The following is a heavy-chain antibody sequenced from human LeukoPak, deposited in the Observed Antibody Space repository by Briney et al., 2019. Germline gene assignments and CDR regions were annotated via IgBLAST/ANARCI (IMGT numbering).Heavy chain of an antibody. D-gene: IGHD3-16*02. Sequence: NPSETLSLTCTVSGVSISSSNSYWGWIRQPPGKGLEWIGSIYHSGTTYYNPSLKSRVTISVDTSKNEFSLNLNSVTAADTAVYYCARTRFRWHAGTYRYYFDYWGQGTLVTVSS. CDR1: GVSISSSNSY. V-gene: IGHV4-39*07. CDR2: IYHSGTT. CDR3: ARTRFRWHAGTYRYYFDY. J-gene: IGHJ4*02.